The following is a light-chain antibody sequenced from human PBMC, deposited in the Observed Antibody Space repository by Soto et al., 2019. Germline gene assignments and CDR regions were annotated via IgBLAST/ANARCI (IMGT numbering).Light chain of an antibody. CDR2: GVS. J-gene: IGKJ4*01. V-gene: IGKV3-20*01. Sequence: EIVLTQSPGTLSLSPGERATLSCRASQSFRSNYLAWYQQRPGQAPRLLIYGVSSRASGIPDRFSGSVSGTDFTLTISRLEPEDSAVYYCKQYDRIPGFTFGGGTKVEI. CDR3: KQYDRIPGFT. CDR1: QSFRSNY.